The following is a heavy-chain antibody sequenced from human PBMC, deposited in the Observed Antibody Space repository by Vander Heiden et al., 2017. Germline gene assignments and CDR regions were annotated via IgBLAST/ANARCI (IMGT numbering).Heavy chain of an antibody. J-gene: IGHJ4*02. CDR1: GGSISSSTYY. CDR3: ARVPFGYFDY. D-gene: IGHD3-10*01. V-gene: IGHV4-39*01. Sequence: QLQLQESGPGLLKPSETLSLTCLVSGGSISSSTYYWGWIRQPPGKGLEWIGSIYYSGTTYYNPSLKSRVTISVDTSKNQFSLKLRSVTAADTAVYYCARVPFGYFDYWGQGTLVTVSS. CDR2: IYYSGTT.